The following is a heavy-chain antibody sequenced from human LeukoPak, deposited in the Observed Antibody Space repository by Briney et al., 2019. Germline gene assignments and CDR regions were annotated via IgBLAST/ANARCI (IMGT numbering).Heavy chain of an antibody. CDR3: ARAASGSYPCTD. Sequence: PPETLSLTCTVSGGSISSYYWSWIRQPPGKGLEWIGYIYYSGSTNYNPSLKSRVTISVDTSKNQFSLKLSSVTAADTAVYYCARAASGSYPCTDWGQGTLVTVSS. V-gene: IGHV4-59*01. CDR1: GGSISSYY. CDR2: IYYSGST. D-gene: IGHD1-26*01. J-gene: IGHJ4*02.